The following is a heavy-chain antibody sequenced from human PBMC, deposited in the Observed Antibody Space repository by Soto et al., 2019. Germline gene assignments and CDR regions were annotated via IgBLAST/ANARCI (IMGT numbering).Heavy chain of an antibody. CDR3: AKVSSSVGLDY. Sequence: GGSLRLSCAASGFTFSSYGMHWVRQAPGKGLEWVAVISYDGSNKYYADSVKGRFTISRDNSKNTLYLQMNSLRAEDTAVYYCAKVSSSVGLDYWGQGTLVTVSS. V-gene: IGHV3-30*18. J-gene: IGHJ4*02. CDR2: ISYDGSNK. D-gene: IGHD6-6*01. CDR1: GFTFSSYG.